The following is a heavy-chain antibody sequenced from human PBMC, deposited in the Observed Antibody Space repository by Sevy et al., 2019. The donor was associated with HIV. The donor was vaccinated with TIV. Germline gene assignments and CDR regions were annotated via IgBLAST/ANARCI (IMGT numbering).Heavy chain of an antibody. D-gene: IGHD6-6*01. Sequence: SETLSLTCTVSGDSINTHYWSWIRQSPGKGLEWIGYIYYSGSTNYNPSLKSRVTISLDTTNNQFSLRVTSVTAADTAVYYCARYTSSSYWFFDLWGRGTQVTVSS. CDR1: GDSINTHY. CDR3: ARYTSSSYWFFDL. CDR2: IYYSGST. J-gene: IGHJ2*01. V-gene: IGHV4-59*11.